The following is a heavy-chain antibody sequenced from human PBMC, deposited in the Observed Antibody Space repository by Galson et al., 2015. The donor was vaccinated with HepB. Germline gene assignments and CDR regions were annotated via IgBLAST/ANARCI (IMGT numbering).Heavy chain of an antibody. CDR3: ARDFAIQLWSSACDY. V-gene: IGHV3-30*04. CDR2: ISYDGSNK. CDR1: GFTFSSYA. J-gene: IGHJ4*02. Sequence: SLRLSCAASGFTFSSYAMHWVRQAPGKGLEWVSVISYDGSNKYYADSVKGRFTISRDNSKNTLYLQMNSLRAEDTAVYYCARDFAIQLWSSACDYCVQGTLVTASS. D-gene: IGHD5-18*01.